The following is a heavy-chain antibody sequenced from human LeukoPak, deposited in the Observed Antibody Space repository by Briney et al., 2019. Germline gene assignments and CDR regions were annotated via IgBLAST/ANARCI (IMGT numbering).Heavy chain of an antibody. CDR2: ISSSGSTI. CDR1: GFTFSSYE. J-gene: IGHJ4*02. V-gene: IGHV3-48*03. CDR3: AEDGYNFC. D-gene: IGHD5-24*01. Sequence: GGSLRLSGAASGFTFSSYEMNWVRQAPGQGLEWGSYISSSGSTIYYADSVKVRFTISRDNAKNSLYLQMNSLRAEDTAVYYCAEDGYNFCWGQGTLVTVSS.